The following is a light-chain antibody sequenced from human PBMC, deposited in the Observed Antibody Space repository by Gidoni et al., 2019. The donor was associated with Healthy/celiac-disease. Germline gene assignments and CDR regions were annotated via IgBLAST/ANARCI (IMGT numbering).Light chain of an antibody. CDR3: QQYYSYPLT. CDR1: QGISSY. J-gene: IGKJ4*01. Sequence: IRMTQSPSSFSASTGDRVTITFRASQGISSYLAWYQQNPGKAPKLLIYAASTLQSGVPLRFSGSGSGTDFTLTISCLQSEDFATYYCQQYYSYPLTFGGGTKVEIK. CDR2: AAS. V-gene: IGKV1-8*01.